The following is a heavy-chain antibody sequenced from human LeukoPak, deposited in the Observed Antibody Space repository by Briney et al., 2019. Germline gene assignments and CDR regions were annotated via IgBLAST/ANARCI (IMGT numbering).Heavy chain of an antibody. CDR2: IIPIFGTA. Sequence: SVKVSGKASGGTFSSYAISWVRQAPGQGLEWMGGIIPIFGTANYAQKFQGRVTITTDESTSTAYMELSSLRSEDTAVYYCARGEQPPYYFDYWGQGTLVTVSS. D-gene: IGHD1/OR15-1a*01. V-gene: IGHV1-69*05. CDR1: GGTFSSYA. J-gene: IGHJ4*02. CDR3: ARGEQPPYYFDY.